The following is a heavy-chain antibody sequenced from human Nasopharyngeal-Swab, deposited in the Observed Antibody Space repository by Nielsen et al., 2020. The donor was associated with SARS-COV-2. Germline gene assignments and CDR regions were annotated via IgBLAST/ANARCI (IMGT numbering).Heavy chain of an antibody. CDR3: ARGIGHTVDTAFDY. D-gene: IGHD5-18*01. Sequence: GSLSPYCAASGFRFTSYAMSWVRQSPGKGLEWVPIIYSGGTRTYYADSVKGRLTISRDDYKSTLDLQLNSLRAEDTAVFYCARGIGHTVDTAFDYWGQGTLVTVSS. CDR2: IYSGGTRT. J-gene: IGHJ4*02. V-gene: IGHV3-23*03. CDR1: GFRFTSYA.